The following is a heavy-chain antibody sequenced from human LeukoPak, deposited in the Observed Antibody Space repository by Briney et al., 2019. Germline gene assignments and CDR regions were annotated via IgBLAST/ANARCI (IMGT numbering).Heavy chain of an antibody. J-gene: IGHJ4*02. D-gene: IGHD3-10*01. CDR2: IKQDGSEK. CDR1: GFTFSSYE. V-gene: IGHV3-7*05. CDR3: ARDKDPYGAGSYWL. Sequence: PGGSLRLSCAASGFTFSSYEMNWVRQAPGKGLEWVANIKQDGSEKYYVDSVKGRFTISRDNAKNSLYLQMNSLRAEDTAVYYCARDKDPYGAGSYWLWGQGTLVTVSS.